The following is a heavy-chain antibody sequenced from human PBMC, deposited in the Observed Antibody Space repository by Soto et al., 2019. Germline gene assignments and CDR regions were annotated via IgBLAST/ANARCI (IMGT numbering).Heavy chain of an antibody. CDR3: ARGRDSSGWYLVGYFDY. CDR2: IYYSGST. V-gene: IGHV4-59*01. D-gene: IGHD6-19*01. Sequence: PSETLSLTCTVSGGSISSYYWSWIRQPPGKRLEWIGYIYYSGSTNYNPSLKSRVTISVDTSKNQFSLKLSSVTAADTAVYYCARGRDSSGWYLVGYFDYWGQGXLVTVYS. CDR1: GGSISSYY. J-gene: IGHJ4*02.